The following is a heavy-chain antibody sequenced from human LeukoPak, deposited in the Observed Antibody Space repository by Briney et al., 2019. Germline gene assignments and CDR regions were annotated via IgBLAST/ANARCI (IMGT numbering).Heavy chain of an antibody. D-gene: IGHD6-19*01. CDR2: IYPGDSDT. CDR3: ARLAGPLQWLVQYFQH. V-gene: IGHV5-51*01. CDR1: GYSFTSYW. Sequence: GESLKISCKGSGYSFTSYWIGWVRQMPGKGLEWMGIIYPGDSDTRYSPSFQGQVTISADKSISTAYLQWSSLKASDTAMYYCARLAGPLQWLVQYFQHWGQGTLVTVSS. J-gene: IGHJ1*01.